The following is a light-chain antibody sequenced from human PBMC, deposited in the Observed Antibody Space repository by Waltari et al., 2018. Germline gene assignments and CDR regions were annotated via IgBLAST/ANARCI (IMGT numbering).Light chain of an antibody. Sequence: DIQLTQSPSSLSASAGHRVTIACRASQDIGDSLAWYQQKPGKAPRHLFYASSTLHSGVPSRFSGSASGTDFSLTISSLQPEDVATYYCQKYNRAPRTFGQGTYVEIK. J-gene: IGKJ1*01. V-gene: IGKV1-27*01. CDR1: QDIGDS. CDR3: QKYNRAPRT. CDR2: ASS.